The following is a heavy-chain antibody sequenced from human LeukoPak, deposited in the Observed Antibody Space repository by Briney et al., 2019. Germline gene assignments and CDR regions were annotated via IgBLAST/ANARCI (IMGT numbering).Heavy chain of an antibody. CDR3: ARGHRIVDYADAFDI. CDR2: INHSGST. CDR1: GGSFSGYY. Sequence: SETLSLTCAVYGGSFSGYYWSWLRQPPGKGLEWIGEINHSGSTNYIPSLTSRGTISVDTSKSQFSLKLTSVTAADTAVYYCARGHRIVDYADAFDIWGQGTMVTVSS. D-gene: IGHD1-26*01. V-gene: IGHV4-34*01. J-gene: IGHJ3*02.